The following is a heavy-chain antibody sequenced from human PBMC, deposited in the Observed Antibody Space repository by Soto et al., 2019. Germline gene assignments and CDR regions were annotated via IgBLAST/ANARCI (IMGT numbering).Heavy chain of an antibody. CDR3: TRVGDSSGYYWGAWFDP. J-gene: IGHJ5*02. Sequence: QVQLVQSGAEVKKPGASVKVSCKASGYTFTSYGISWVRQAPGQGLEWMGWISAYNGNTNYAQKHLGGVTMTTDTSTSTAYMELRSLRSDDTAVYYCTRVGDSSGYYWGAWFDPWGQGTLVTVSS. D-gene: IGHD3-22*01. CDR2: ISAYNGNT. CDR1: GYTFTSYG. V-gene: IGHV1-18*01.